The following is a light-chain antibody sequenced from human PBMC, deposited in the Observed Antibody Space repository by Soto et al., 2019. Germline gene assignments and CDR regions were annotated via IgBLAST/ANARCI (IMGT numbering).Light chain of an antibody. V-gene: IGKV1-5*03. CDR1: QTISSW. J-gene: IGKJ4*01. CDR3: QQANSFPLT. CDR2: KAS. Sequence: DIQMTQSPSTLSGSVGDRFTITCRASQTISSWLARYQQKPGKAPKLLIYKASTLKSGVPSRFSGSGSGTEFTLTISSLQPEDFATYYCQQANSFPLTFGGGTMVDIK.